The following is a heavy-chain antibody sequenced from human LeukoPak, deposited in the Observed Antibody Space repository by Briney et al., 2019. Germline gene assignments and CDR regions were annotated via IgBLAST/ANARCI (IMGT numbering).Heavy chain of an antibody. CDR3: TYCSSTSCYFGMDV. Sequence: ASVKVSCKASGYTFTSYGISWVRQAPGQGLEWMGWISAYNGNTNYAQKLQGRVTMTTDTSTSTAYMELRSLRSDDTAVYYCTYCSSTSCYFGMDVWGQGTTVTVSS. D-gene: IGHD2-2*01. CDR1: GYTFTSYG. J-gene: IGHJ6*02. CDR2: ISAYNGNT. V-gene: IGHV1-18*01.